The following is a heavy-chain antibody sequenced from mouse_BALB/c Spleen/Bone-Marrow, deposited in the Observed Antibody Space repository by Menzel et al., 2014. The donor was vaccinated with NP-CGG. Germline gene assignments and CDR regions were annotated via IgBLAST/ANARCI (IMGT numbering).Heavy chain of an antibody. V-gene: IGHV5-6-4*01. CDR3: SKDGGYDYSYYFDY. D-gene: IGHD2-4*01. CDR1: GFTFSSYS. CDR2: ISSGGHDT. J-gene: IGHJ2*01. Sequence: EVKLVESGGGLVKPGGSLKLSCAASGFTFSSYSMSWVRQTPEKRLEWVATISSGGHDTYYPDSVKGRFTTSRDNAKNTLYLQMSSLKSEDTAVYYCSKDGGYDYSYYFDYWGQGTTLTVSS.